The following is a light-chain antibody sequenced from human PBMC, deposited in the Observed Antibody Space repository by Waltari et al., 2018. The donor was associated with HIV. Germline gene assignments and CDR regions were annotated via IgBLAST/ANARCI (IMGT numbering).Light chain of an antibody. CDR2: AND. J-gene: IGLJ2*01. Sequence: QSVLTQPPSASWTPGQRVTISCSWSSSNIGSNYVVWFNQLPGTAPKLFIYANDRRPSGVPDRFSGSRSGTSASLAISGLRSEDEGDYYCATWHDSLNGRIFGGGTKLTV. V-gene: IGLV1-47*01. CDR3: ATWHDSLNGRI. CDR1: SSNIGSNY.